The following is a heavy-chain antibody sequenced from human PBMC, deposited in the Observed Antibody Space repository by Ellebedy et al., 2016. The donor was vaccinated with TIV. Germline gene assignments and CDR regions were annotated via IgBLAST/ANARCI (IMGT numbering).Heavy chain of an antibody. Sequence: GESLKISCAASGFTVSSNYMSWVRQAPGKGLEWVSVIYSGGSTYYADSVKGRFTISRHNSKNTLYLQMNSLRAEDTAVYYCARMGDYGDPIDYWGQGTLVTVSS. V-gene: IGHV3-53*04. J-gene: IGHJ4*02. CDR1: GFTVSSNY. CDR3: ARMGDYGDPIDY. CDR2: IYSGGST. D-gene: IGHD4-17*01.